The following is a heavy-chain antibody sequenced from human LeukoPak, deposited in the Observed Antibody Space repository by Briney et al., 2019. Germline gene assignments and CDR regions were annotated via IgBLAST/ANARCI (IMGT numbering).Heavy chain of an antibody. D-gene: IGHD3-10*01. Sequence: SETLSLTCTVSGGSISSYYWSWIRQPPGKGLEWIGEINHSGSTNYNPSLKSRVTISVDTSKNQFSLKLSSVTAADTAVYYCARGSRYYYGSGSYYTTLPYNWFDPWGQGTLVTVSS. J-gene: IGHJ5*02. CDR1: GGSISSYY. V-gene: IGHV4-34*01. CDR2: INHSGST. CDR3: ARGSRYYYGSGSYYTTLPYNWFDP.